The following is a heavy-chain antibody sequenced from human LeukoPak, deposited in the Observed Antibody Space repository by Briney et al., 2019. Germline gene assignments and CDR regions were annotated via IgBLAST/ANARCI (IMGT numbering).Heavy chain of an antibody. V-gene: IGHV3-7*01. CDR2: MDPSGSQK. CDR3: AIWASGNY. CDR1: GFTVSSNY. Sequence: GGSLRLSCAASGFTVSSNYMSWVRQAPGRGLEWVANMDPSGSQKRYVDSVKGRFTISKDNPGASLYLEMNSLRTEDTAIYYCAIWASGNYWGQGTLVTVSS. J-gene: IGHJ4*02. D-gene: IGHD3-10*01.